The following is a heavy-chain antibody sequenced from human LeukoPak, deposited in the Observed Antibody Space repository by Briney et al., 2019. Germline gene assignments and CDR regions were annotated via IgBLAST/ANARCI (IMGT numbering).Heavy chain of an antibody. Sequence: PGGSLRLSCAASGFTFSRYSMNWVRQAPGKGLEWVSSISTSSSYIYYADSVKGRFTSSRDNAKNSLYLQMNSLRAEDTAVYYCAKDFAKYCSGGCDFQHWGQGTLVTVSS. CDR3: AKDFAKYCSGGCDFQH. CDR2: ISTSSSYI. D-gene: IGHD2-15*01. V-gene: IGHV3-21*01. J-gene: IGHJ1*01. CDR1: GFTFSRYS.